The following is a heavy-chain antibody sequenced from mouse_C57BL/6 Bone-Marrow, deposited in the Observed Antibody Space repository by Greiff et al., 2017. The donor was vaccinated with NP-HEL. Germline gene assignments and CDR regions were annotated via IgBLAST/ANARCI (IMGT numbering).Heavy chain of an antibody. CDR2: IYPGDGDT. CDR1: GYAFSSYW. J-gene: IGHJ3*01. V-gene: IGHV1-80*01. Sequence: VKVVESGAELVKPGASVKISCKASGYAFSSYWMNWVKQRPGKGLEWIGQIYPGDGDTNYNGKFKGKATLTADKSSSTAYMQLSSLTSEDSAVYFCASSGYYGSSYRFAYWGQGTLVTVSA. D-gene: IGHD1-1*01. CDR3: ASSGYYGSSYRFAY.